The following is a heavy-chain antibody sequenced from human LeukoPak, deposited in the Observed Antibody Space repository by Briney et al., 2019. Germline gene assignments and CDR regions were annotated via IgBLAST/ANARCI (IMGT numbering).Heavy chain of an antibody. Sequence: PGGSLRLSCAASGFTFSGYAMNWVRQAPGKGLEWVSAISGGGGTTYYTDSVKGRFTISRDNAKNSLYLQMNSLRAEDTAVYYCARAHTDNYDFWSGYFGNWGQGTLVTVSS. CDR3: ARAHTDNYDFWSGYFGN. J-gene: IGHJ4*02. V-gene: IGHV3-23*01. D-gene: IGHD3-3*01. CDR2: ISGGGGTT. CDR1: GFTFSGYA.